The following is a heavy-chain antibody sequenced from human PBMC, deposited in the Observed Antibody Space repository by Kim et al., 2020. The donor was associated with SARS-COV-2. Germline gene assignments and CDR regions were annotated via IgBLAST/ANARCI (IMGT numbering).Heavy chain of an antibody. V-gene: IGHV1-46*01. J-gene: IGHJ4*02. CDR2: INPSGGST. Sequence: ASVKVSCKASGYTFTSYYMHWVRQAPGQGLEWMGIINPSGGSTSYAQKFQGRVTMTRDTSTSTVYMELSSLRSEDTAVYYCARDNTNCSSTSCSKSFDYWGQGTLVTVSS. CDR1: GYTFTSYY. D-gene: IGHD2-2*01. CDR3: ARDNTNCSSTSCSKSFDY.